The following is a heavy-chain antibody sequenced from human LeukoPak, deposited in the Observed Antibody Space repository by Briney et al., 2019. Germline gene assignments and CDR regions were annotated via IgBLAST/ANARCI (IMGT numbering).Heavy chain of an antibody. CDR1: GYTFTGYY. D-gene: IGHD2-2*01. V-gene: IGHV1-2*02. CDR3: ARGAAIVVVPAAKDNWFDP. J-gene: IGHJ5*02. Sequence: GASVKVSCKASGYTFTGYYMHWVRQAPGQGLEWMGWINPNSGGTNYAQKFQGRVTMTRDMSINTAYMELSGLRDDDTAVYYCARGAAIVVVPAAKDNWFDPWGQGTLVTVSS. CDR2: INPNSGGT.